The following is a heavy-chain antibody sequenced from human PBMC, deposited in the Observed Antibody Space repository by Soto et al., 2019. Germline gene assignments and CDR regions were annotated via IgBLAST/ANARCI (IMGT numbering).Heavy chain of an antibody. D-gene: IGHD3-10*01. Sequence: SETMSLTCAVYGVSFSGYYWSWIRQPPGKGLEWIGEINHSGSTNYNPSLKSRVTISVDTSKNQFSLKLSSVTAADTAVYYCARGILLWFGELGFDAFDIWGQGTRVTVPS. CDR3: ARGILLWFGELGFDAFDI. CDR1: GVSFSGYY. V-gene: IGHV4-34*01. CDR2: INHSGST. J-gene: IGHJ3*02.